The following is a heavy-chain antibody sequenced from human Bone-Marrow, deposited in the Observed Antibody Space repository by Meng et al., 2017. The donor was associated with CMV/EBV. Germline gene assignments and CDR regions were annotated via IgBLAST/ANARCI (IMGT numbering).Heavy chain of an antibody. CDR2: IYYSGST. CDR3: ARDRGDMTTVLF. J-gene: IGHJ4*02. V-gene: IGHV4-59*12. Sequence: GSLRLSCTVSGGSISSYYWSWIRQPPGKGLEWIGYIYYSGSTNYNPSLKSRVTISVDTSKNQFSLKLSSVTAADTAVYYCARDRGDMTTVLFWGQGTLVTVSS. D-gene: IGHD4-17*01. CDR1: GGSISSYY.